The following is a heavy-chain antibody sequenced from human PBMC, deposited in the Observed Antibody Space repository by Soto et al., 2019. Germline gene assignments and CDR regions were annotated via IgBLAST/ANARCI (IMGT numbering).Heavy chain of an antibody. CDR3: VTVNLVGAAYYFDY. J-gene: IGHJ4*02. CDR1: GGSISSYY. CDR2: IYYSGST. D-gene: IGHD1-26*01. V-gene: IGHV4-59*08. Sequence: SETLSLTCTVSGGSISSYYWSWIRQPPGKGLEWIGYIYYSGSTNYNPSLKSRVTISVDTSENQFSLRLTSVTAADTAVYYCVTVNLVGAAYYFDYWGPGTLVTVSS.